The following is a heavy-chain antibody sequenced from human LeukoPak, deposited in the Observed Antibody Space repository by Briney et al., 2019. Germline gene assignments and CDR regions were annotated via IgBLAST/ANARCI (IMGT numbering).Heavy chain of an antibody. CDR2: MNPNSGNT. CDR3: ARGLHWNYVVRYYYYYMDV. Sequence: ASVKVSCKASGYTFTSYDINWVRQATRQGLEWMGWMNPNSGNTGYAQKFQGRVTITRNTSISTAYMELSSLRSEDTAVYYCARGLHWNYVVRYYYYYMDVWGKGTTVTVSS. J-gene: IGHJ6*03. D-gene: IGHD1-7*01. V-gene: IGHV1-8*03. CDR1: GYTFTSYD.